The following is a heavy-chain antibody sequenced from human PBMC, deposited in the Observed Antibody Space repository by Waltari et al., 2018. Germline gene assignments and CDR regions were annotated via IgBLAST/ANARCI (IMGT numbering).Heavy chain of an antibody. Sequence: QVQLQESGPGLVKPSETLSLTCAVSGYSISNGYSWSWIRQPPGKGLEWIGGIYHTGTTYYNASLKSRVTISVDTSKNLFSLNLSFVTAADTALYFCARGGSGSYMGSFDIWGQGPMVTVSS. D-gene: IGHD1-26*01. CDR3: ARGGSGSYMGSFDI. CDR2: IYHTGTT. J-gene: IGHJ3*02. CDR1: GYSISNGYS. V-gene: IGHV4-38-2*01.